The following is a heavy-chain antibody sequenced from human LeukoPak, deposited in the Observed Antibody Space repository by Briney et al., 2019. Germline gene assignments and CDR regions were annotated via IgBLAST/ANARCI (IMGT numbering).Heavy chain of an antibody. Sequence: GGSLRLSCAASGFTFSSYAMSWVRQAPGKGLEWVSAISGSGGSTYYADSVKGRFTIDRDNYKNKVYMQMNSLRAEDTAVYYCAKLTIFGVVISPMGYWGQGTLVTVSS. CDR2: ISGSGGST. V-gene: IGHV3-23*01. CDR3: AKLTIFGVVISPMGY. J-gene: IGHJ4*02. D-gene: IGHD3-3*01. CDR1: GFTFSSYA.